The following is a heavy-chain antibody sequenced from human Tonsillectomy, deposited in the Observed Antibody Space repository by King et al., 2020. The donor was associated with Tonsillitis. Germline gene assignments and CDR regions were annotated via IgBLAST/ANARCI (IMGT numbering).Heavy chain of an antibody. Sequence: VQLVESGGGLVQPGGSLELPGAPSDFLLGIIGLPWFRRPPRKGLDWGATINQKGSAPLYVGSVEGRFTLSRDNPKNALYLQMTSLTDADTAVYYCARGYHGRDVEYVYFDSWGQGTLVIVSS. V-gene: IGHV3-7*04. CDR1: DFLLGIIG. J-gene: IGHJ4*01. D-gene: IGHD1-26*01. CDR3: ARGYHGRDVEYVYFDS. CDR2: INQKGSAP.